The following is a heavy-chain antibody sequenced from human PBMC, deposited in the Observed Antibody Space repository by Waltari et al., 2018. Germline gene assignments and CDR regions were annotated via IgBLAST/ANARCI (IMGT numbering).Heavy chain of an antibody. CDR3: ARGMGAVAGNPLDY. J-gene: IGHJ4*02. V-gene: IGHV3-20*04. CDR1: GFPCADYG. Sequence: EVQLVESGGGVVRPGGSLTLSCAASGFPCADYGMSWVRHAPGKGLEWVSGINWNGGSTGYADSVKGRFTISRDNAKNSLYLQMNSLRAEDTALYYCARGMGAVAGNPLDYWGQGTLVTVSS. CDR2: INWNGGST. D-gene: IGHD6-19*01.